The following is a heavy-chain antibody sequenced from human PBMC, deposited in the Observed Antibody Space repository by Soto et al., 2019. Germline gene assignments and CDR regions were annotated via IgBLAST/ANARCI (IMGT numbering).Heavy chain of an antibody. CDR3: ARRYYDSTRLGGAFDI. Sequence: GESLKISCKGSGYSFTSYWIGWVRQMPGKGLEWMGIIYPGDSDTRYSPSFQGQVTISADKSISTAYLKWSSLKASDTAMYDCARRYYDSTRLGGAFDIWGQGTMVTVSS. J-gene: IGHJ3*02. V-gene: IGHV5-51*01. CDR1: GYSFTSYW. CDR2: IYPGDSDT. D-gene: IGHD3-22*01.